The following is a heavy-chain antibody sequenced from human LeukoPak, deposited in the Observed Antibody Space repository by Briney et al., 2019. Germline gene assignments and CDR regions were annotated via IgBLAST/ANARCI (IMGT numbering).Heavy chain of an antibody. CDR2: ISSNGGST. CDR1: GFTFSKYP. D-gene: IGHD2-15*01. Sequence: GGSLRLSCAASGFTFSKYPMYWVRQAPGKGLEYVSGISSNGGSTYYAHSVRGRFTTSRDNSKNTLYLQMGSLRAEDMAVYYCARDFCSGDSCLDYWGQGSLVTVSS. CDR3: ARDFCSGDSCLDY. J-gene: IGHJ4*02. V-gene: IGHV3-64*01.